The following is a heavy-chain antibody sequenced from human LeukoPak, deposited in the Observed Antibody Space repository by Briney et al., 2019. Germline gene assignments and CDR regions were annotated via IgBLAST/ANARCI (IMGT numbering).Heavy chain of an antibody. CDR2: ITTSSSYI. CDR3: ARRDYYFYSMDV. J-gene: IGHJ6*03. CDR1: GLTFSKYR. V-gene: IGHV3-21*01. Sequence: GSLRLSCVASGLTFSKYRMAWVRQAPWKGLEWVSYITTSSSYIYYADSMQGRFTISRDNAKNSLYLQINNLRAEDTAVYFCARRDYYFYSMDVWGKGTTVTVSS.